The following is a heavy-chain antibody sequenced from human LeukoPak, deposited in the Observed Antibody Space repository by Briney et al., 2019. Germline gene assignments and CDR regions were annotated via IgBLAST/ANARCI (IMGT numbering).Heavy chain of an antibody. CDR3: ARDQYVNDFWSGYSYYYYYYMDV. Sequence: GGSLRLSCAASGFTFSSHWMHWVRQAPGQGLVRVSRINSDGSIRSYADSVKGRFTISRDNAKNTLYLQMNSLRAEDTAIYYCARDQYVNDFWSGYSYYYYYYMDVWGKGTTVTVSS. D-gene: IGHD3-3*01. V-gene: IGHV3-74*01. CDR1: GFTFSSHW. J-gene: IGHJ6*03. CDR2: INSDGSIR.